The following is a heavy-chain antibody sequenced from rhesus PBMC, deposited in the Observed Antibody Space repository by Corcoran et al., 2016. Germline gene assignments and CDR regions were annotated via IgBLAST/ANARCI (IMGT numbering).Heavy chain of an antibody. CDR3: ARMRDAFDF. J-gene: IGHJ3*01. Sequence: QVQLQESGPGVVKPSETLSLTCAVSGGSISGYYLWSWIRQPPGKGLEWIGYIGGSSGSTHYNPSLKNRVTISKDTSKNQFSLKLSSVTAADTAVYYCARMRDAFDFWGQGLRVTVSS. CDR1: GGSISGYY. V-gene: IGHV4-165*01. CDR2: IGGSSGST.